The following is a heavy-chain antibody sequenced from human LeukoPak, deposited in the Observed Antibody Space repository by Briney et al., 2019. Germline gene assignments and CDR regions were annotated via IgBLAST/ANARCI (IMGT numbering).Heavy chain of an antibody. J-gene: IGHJ6*02. CDR3: ARDQRALNGYYYYYGMDV. D-gene: IGHD3-16*02. V-gene: IGHV1-69*13. Sequence: ASVKVSCKASGGTFSRFTISWVRQAPGQGFEWMGGVTPIFGTANFAQRFQGRVSITADESTSTAFMELSSLRSEDTAVYYCARDQRALNGYYYYYGMDVWGQGTTVTVSS. CDR1: GGTFSRFT. CDR2: VTPIFGTA.